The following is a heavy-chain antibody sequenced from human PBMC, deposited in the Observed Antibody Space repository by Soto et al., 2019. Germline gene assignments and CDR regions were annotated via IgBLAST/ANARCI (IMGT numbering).Heavy chain of an antibody. Sequence: ASVKVSCKASGYTFTGHYIHWVRQAPEQGPEWMGEIGPESGATRYAQRFQGRVTMTRDMSITTVYMGLSNLSPDDTAVYYCGRGRSGQIVVFYWGQGTPVTVSS. D-gene: IGHD1-26*01. V-gene: IGHV1-2*02. J-gene: IGHJ4*02. CDR3: GRGRSGQIVVFY. CDR2: IGPESGAT. CDR1: GYTFTGHY.